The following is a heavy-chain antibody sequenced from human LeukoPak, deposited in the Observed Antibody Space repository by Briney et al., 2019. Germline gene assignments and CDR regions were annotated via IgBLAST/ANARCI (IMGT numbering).Heavy chain of an antibody. D-gene: IGHD6-19*01. CDR2: INPNSGGT. V-gene: IGHV1-2*02. J-gene: IGHJ6*02. CDR3: ARVIAVAGTFYYYYGMDV. Sequence: ASVKVSCKASGYTFTSYGFGWVRQAPGQGLEWMGWINPNSGGTNYAQKFQGRVTMTRDTSISTAYMELSRLRSDDTAVYYCARVIAVAGTFYYYYGMDVWGQGTTVTVSS. CDR1: GYTFTSYG.